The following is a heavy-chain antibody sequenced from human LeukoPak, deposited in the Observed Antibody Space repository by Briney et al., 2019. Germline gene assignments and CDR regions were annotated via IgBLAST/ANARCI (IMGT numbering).Heavy chain of an antibody. J-gene: IGHJ4*02. CDR3: ASGEPRYSSRIVVGDN. V-gene: IGHV4-34*01. CDR1: GGSFSGYY. Sequence: SETLSLTCAVYGGSFSGYYWGWIRQPPGKGLEWIGSIYYSGSTYYNPSLKSRVTISVDTSKNQFSLKLSSVTAADTAVYYCASGEPRYSSRIVVGDNWGQGTLVTVSS. D-gene: IGHD3-22*01. CDR2: IYYSGST.